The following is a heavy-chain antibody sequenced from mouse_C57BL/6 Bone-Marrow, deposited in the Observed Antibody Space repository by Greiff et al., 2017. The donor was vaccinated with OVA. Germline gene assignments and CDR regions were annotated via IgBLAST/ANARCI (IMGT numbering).Heavy chain of an antibody. Sequence: VQLKVSGPGLVQLSPSLSITCTFSGFSLTSYGVHWVRQSPGKGLEWLGVIWRGGSTDYNAALMYRLSITKDNSKSQDFFKMNSLQADDTAISYCAKNPLDYWGQGTTLTVSS. V-gene: IGHV2-5*01. CDR3: AKNPLDY. J-gene: IGHJ2*01. CDR2: IWRGGST. CDR1: GFSLTSYG.